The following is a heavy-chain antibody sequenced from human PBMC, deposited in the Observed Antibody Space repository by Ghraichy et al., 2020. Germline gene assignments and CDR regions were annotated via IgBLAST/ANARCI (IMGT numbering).Heavy chain of an antibody. CDR1: GGSISSYY. CDR2: IYTSGST. Sequence: SETLSLTCTVSGGSISSYYWSWIRQPAGKGLEWIGRIYTSGSTNYNPSLKSRVTMSVDTSKNQFSLKLSSVTAADTAVYYCAREAYYDSSDSIGVDYWGQGTLVTVSS. D-gene: IGHD3-22*01. V-gene: IGHV4-4*07. CDR3: AREAYYDSSDSIGVDY. J-gene: IGHJ4*02.